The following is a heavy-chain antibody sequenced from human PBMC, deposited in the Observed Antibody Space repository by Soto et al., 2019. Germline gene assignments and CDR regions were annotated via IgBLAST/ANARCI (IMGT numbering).Heavy chain of an antibody. V-gene: IGHV2-5*02. J-gene: IGHJ4*02. Sequence: QITLKESGPTLVKPTQTLTLTCTFSGFSLSTTGVGVGWIRQPPGKALEWLALIFWDDDKRYSPSLKSRLTITKDTSKNQVVLTMTNMDPVDTATYYCASSTGYRIFDCWGQGTLVAVSS. CDR2: IFWDDDK. CDR1: GFSLSTTGVG. CDR3: ASSTGYRIFDC. D-gene: IGHD3-9*01.